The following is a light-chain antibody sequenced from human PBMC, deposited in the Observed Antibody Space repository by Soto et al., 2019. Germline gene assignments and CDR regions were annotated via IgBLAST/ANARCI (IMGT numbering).Light chain of an antibody. V-gene: IGLV1-40*01. J-gene: IGLJ3*02. CDR1: SSNIGAGYD. CDR2: GNS. Sequence: QSVLTQPPSVSGAPGQRVTISCTGSSSNIGAGYDVHWYQQLPGTAPKLLISGNSNRPSGVPDRFSGSKSGTSASLAITGLQAEDEADYYFQAYHSSLRDWVFGGGPKLTV. CDR3: QAYHSSLRDWV.